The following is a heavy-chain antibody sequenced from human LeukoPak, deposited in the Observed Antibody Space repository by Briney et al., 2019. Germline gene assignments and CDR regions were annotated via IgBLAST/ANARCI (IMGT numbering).Heavy chain of an antibody. CDR1: GFTFSHFA. Sequence: GRSLRLSCAASGFTFSHFAMHWVRQAPGKGLEWVAVISYDGKKNYYVDSVKGRFTLTRDDSANTLSLQMNSLRAEDTAVYYCVRGSKIRGVIPEGEFDYWGQGTLVTVSS. D-gene: IGHD3-10*01. CDR3: VRGSKIRGVIPEGEFDY. J-gene: IGHJ4*02. CDR2: ISYDGKKN. V-gene: IGHV3-30*03.